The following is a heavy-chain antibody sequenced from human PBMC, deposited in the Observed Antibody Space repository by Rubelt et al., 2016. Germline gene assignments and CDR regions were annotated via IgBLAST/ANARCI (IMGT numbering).Heavy chain of an antibody. Sequence: EVQLVESGGGLVKPGGSLRLSCAASGFTFSSYSMNWVRQAPGKGLEWVSSISSSRSSIYYADSVKGRFTIARDKRKTSLYLKMNSIRAEDTAVYYWAREVTAVAASEFDYWGQGTLVTVSS. CDR1: GFTFSSYS. CDR2: ISSSRSSI. D-gene: IGHD6-19*01. J-gene: IGHJ4*02. V-gene: IGHV3-21*01. CDR3: AREVTAVAASEFDY.